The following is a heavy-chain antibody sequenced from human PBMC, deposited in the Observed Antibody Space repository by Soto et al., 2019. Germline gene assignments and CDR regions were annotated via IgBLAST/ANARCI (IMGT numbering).Heavy chain of an antibody. CDR3: ARPRFLESALDP. Sequence: GASVKGLCKASGGTFSSYAISWVPQAPGQGLEWMGGLIPIFGTANYAQKFQGGVTITADESTSTAYMELSSLRSEDTAVYYCARPRFLESALDPWGQGTMVTVPS. CDR2: LIPIFGTA. D-gene: IGHD3-3*01. J-gene: IGHJ5*02. V-gene: IGHV1-69*13. CDR1: GGTFSSYA.